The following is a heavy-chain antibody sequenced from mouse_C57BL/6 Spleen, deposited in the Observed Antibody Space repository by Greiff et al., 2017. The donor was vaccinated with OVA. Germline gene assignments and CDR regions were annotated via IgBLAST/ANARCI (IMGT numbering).Heavy chain of an antibody. CDR1: GYTFTSYW. Sequence: QVQLQQPGAELVKPGASVKLSCKASGYTFTSYWMHWVKQRPGQGLEWIGMIHPNSGSTNYNEKFKSKATLTVDKSSSTAYMQLSSLTSEDSAVYYCARNDYDGYYFDYWGKGTTLTVSS. CDR3: ARNDYDGYYFDY. CDR2: IHPNSGST. D-gene: IGHD2-4*01. V-gene: IGHV1-64*01. J-gene: IGHJ2*01.